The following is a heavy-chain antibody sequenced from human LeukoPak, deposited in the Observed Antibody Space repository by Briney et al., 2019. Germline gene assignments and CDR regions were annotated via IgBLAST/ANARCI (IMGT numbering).Heavy chain of an antibody. CDR2: IYPGDSDG. V-gene: IGHV5-51*01. D-gene: IGHD1-7*01. Sequence: GESLKISCKGSGYIFTTYWIGWARQLPGKGLEWMGIIYPGDSDGRYSPSFQGRVTISADKSISTAYLQWSSLKASDTAMYYCATPTLGTIGEYLFDYWGQGTLVIVSS. CDR3: ATPTLGTIGEYLFDY. CDR1: GYIFTTYW. J-gene: IGHJ4*02.